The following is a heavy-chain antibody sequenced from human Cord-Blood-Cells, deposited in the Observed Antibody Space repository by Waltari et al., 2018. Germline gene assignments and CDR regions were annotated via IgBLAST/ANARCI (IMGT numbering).Heavy chain of an antibody. CDR2: INHSGST. CDR3: ARVTDFWSGYYYGMDV. Sequence: QVQLQQWGAGLLKPSETLSLTCAVYGGSFSGYYWSWIRPPPGKGLEWIGEINHSGSTNYNPSLKSRVTISVDTSKNQFSLKLSSVTAADTAVYYCARVTDFWSGYYYGMDVWGQGTTVTVSS. CDR1: GGSFSGYY. V-gene: IGHV4-34*01. D-gene: IGHD3-3*01. J-gene: IGHJ6*02.